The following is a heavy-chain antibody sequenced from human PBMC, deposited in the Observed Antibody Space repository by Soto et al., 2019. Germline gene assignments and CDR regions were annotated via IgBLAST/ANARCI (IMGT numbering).Heavy chain of an antibody. CDR1: GGSFSGYY. CDR2: INHSGST. V-gene: IGHV4-34*01. D-gene: IGHD4-17*01. J-gene: IGHJ6*02. CDR3: AIPAGSTVTTVHYYYGMDV. Sequence: PSETLSLTCAVYGGSFSGYYWSWIRQPPGKGLEWIGEINHSGSTNYNPSLKSRVTISVDTSKNQFSLKLSSVTAAGTAVYYCAIPAGSTVTTVHYYYGMDVWGQGTTVTVSS.